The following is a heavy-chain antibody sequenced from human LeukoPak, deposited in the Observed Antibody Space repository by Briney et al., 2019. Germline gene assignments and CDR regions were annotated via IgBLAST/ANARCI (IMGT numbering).Heavy chain of an antibody. CDR2: ISAYNGNT. CDR3: ARSYYYDSSGYHYDY. D-gene: IGHD3-22*01. CDR1: GYTFTSYG. Sequence: ASVKVSFTASGYTFTSYGISWVRQAPGQGLEWMGWISAYNGNTNYAQKLQGRVTMTTDTSTSTAYMELRSLRSDDTAVYYCARSYYYDSSGYHYDYWGQGTLVTVSS. V-gene: IGHV1-18*01. J-gene: IGHJ4*02.